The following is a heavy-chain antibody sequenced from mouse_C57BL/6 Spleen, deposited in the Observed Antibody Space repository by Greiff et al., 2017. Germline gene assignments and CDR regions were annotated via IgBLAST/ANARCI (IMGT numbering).Heavy chain of an antibody. V-gene: IGHV1-82*01. CDR3: ARSDDYDAFDY. CDR1: GYAFSSSW. D-gene: IGHD2-4*01. J-gene: IGHJ2*01. CDR2: IYPGDGDT. Sequence: QVQLQQSGPELVKPGASVKISCKASGYAFSSSWMNWVKQRPGKGLEWIGRIYPGDGDTNYNGKFKGKATLTADKSSSTAYMQLSSLTSEDSAVYFCARSDDYDAFDYWGQGTTLTVSS.